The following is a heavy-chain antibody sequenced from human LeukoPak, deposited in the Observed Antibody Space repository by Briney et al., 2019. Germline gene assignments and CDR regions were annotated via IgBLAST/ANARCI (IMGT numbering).Heavy chain of an antibody. CDR1: GFTFSNYA. D-gene: IGHD2-15*01. V-gene: IGHV3-30*04. Sequence: GGSLRLSCAASGFTFSNYAMHWVRQAPGKGLEWVAVISYDGRNKYYADSVKGRFTISRDNSKNTLFLQMNSLRAEDTAVYYCAKVVGYNYYSGMDVWGQGTTATVSS. CDR3: AKVVGYNYYSGMDV. CDR2: ISYDGRNK. J-gene: IGHJ6*02.